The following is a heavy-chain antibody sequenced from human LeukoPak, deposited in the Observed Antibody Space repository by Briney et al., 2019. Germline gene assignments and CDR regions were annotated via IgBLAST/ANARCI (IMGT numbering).Heavy chain of an antibody. CDR3: VRHAGRAGGQ. D-gene: IGHD3-10*01. CDR1: GFSFGGHY. Sequence: GGSLRPSCAASGFSFGGHYMSWMRQAPGKGPEWISYISGNGGDIAYADSVKGRFTISRDNAKNSLHLQMNSLRVEGTAVYHCVRHAGRAGGQWGQGTLIAVSS. J-gene: IGHJ4*02. CDR2: ISGNGGDI. V-gene: IGHV3-11*01.